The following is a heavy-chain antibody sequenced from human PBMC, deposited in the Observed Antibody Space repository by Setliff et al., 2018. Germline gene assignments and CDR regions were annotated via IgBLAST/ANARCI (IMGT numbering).Heavy chain of an antibody. CDR3: ARLGGLLVATMPFDY. V-gene: IGHV4-38-2*01. CDR1: GFSITNGYY. D-gene: IGHD5-12*01. CDR2: IFQSGIT. J-gene: IGHJ4*02. Sequence: SETLSLTCAVSGFSITNGYYWGWIRQSPGRGLEWIANIFQSGITFYNPSLRSRVTMSLDTSTNQFSLKLRSVTAADTAAYYCARLGGLLVATMPFDYWGQGIPVTVSS.